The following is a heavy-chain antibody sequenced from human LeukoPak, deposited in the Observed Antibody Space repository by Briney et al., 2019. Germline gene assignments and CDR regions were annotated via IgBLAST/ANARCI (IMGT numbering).Heavy chain of an antibody. J-gene: IGHJ4*02. V-gene: IGHV1-69*13. CDR3: ARDRDYYDSSGYYGYY. CDR2: IIPIFGTA. D-gene: IGHD3-22*01. CDR1: GGTFSSYA. Sequence: SVKVSCKASGGTFSSYAISWVRRAPGQGLEWMGGIIPIFGTANYAQKFQGRVTITADESTSTAYMELSSLRSEDTAVYYCARDRDYYDSSGYYGYYWGQGTLVTVSS.